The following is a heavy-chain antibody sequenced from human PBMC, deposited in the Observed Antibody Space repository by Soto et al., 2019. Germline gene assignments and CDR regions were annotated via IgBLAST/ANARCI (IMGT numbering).Heavy chain of an antibody. V-gene: IGHV5-51*01. Sequence: GESLKISCKASGYDFTSYWIGWVRQMPGKGLEWMGIIYPGDSDTRYSQSFQGQVTISADKSISTAYLQWSSLKASDTAMYYCARAERKRAAAQYYLMDVCGQGTSVTGSA. CDR3: ARAERKRAAAQYYLMDV. CDR1: GYDFTSYW. J-gene: IGHJ6*01. CDR2: IYPGDSDT. D-gene: IGHD6-13*01.